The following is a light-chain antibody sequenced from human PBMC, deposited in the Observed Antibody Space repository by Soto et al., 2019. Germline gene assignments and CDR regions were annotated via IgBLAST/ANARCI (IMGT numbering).Light chain of an antibody. Sequence: EIVLTQSPGTLSLSPGERATLSCRASQSVSSNYLAWYQQKPGQAPRLLIYSASSRATGIPDRFSGSGSGTDFTLTISRLEPEDFAVFYCQQYGSSPITLGQGTRL. CDR3: QQYGSSPIT. CDR1: QSVSSNY. V-gene: IGKV3-20*01. CDR2: SAS. J-gene: IGKJ5*01.